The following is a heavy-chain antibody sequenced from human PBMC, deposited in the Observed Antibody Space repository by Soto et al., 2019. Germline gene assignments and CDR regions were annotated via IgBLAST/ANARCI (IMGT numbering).Heavy chain of an antibody. V-gene: IGHV1-2*02. CDR3: ARDRDKFWTEFNALDF. J-gene: IGHJ3*01. CDR1: GYSFTDNY. D-gene: IGHD3-3*01. Sequence: ASVKVSCKASGYSFTDNYMHWVRQAPGQGLEWVGWMNPNSGGTESAQKFQGRVTLTREKSTSTAFLELRGLRADDTAVYYCARDRDKFWTEFNALDFWGQGTMVTVSS. CDR2: MNPNSGGT.